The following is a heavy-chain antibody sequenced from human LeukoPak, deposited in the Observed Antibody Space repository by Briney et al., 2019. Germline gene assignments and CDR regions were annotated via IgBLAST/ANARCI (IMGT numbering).Heavy chain of an antibody. D-gene: IGHD3-10*01. Sequence: GASVNVSCKASGGTFSSYTISWVRQAPGQGLEWMGRIIPILGIANYAQKFQGRVTITADKSTSTAYMELSSLRSEDTAVYYCARDLLPGSGTPLDYWGQGTLVTVSS. CDR1: GGTFSSYT. J-gene: IGHJ4*02. V-gene: IGHV1-69*04. CDR2: IIPILGIA. CDR3: ARDLLPGSGTPLDY.